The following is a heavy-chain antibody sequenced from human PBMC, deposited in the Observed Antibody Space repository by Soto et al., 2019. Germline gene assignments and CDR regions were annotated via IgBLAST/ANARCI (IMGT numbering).Heavy chain of an antibody. CDR3: ASSREGDYDAFDI. D-gene: IGHD4-17*01. J-gene: IGHJ3*02. CDR1: GYTFTSYD. Sequence: VASVKVSCKASGYTFTSYDINWVRQATGQGLEWMGWMNPNSGNTGYAQKCQGRVTMTRNTSISTAYMELSSLRSEGTAVYYCASSREGDYDAFDIWGQGTMVTVSS. CDR2: MNPNSGNT. V-gene: IGHV1-8*01.